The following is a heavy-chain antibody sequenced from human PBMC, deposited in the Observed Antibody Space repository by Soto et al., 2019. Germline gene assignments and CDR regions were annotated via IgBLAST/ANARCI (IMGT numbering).Heavy chain of an antibody. J-gene: IGHJ4*02. CDR2: IDWDDDK. CDR3: ARMGQYYDILTGYWSGYYFDY. CDR1: GFSLSTSGMC. Sequence: SGPTLVNPTQTLTLTCTFSGFSLSTSGMCVSWIRQPPGKALEWLARIDWDDDKYYSTSLKTRLTISKDTSKNQVVLTMTNMDPVDTATYYCARMGQYYDILTGYWSGYYFDYWGQGTRVTVSS. V-gene: IGHV2-70*11. D-gene: IGHD3-9*01.